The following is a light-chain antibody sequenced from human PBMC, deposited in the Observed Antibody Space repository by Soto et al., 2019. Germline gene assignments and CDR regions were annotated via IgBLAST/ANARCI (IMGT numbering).Light chain of an antibody. V-gene: IGLV3-21*01. CDR1: NIGSKS. CDR3: HVWDPGMV. CDR2: YDS. J-gene: IGLJ2*01. Sequence: SYELTQPPSVSVAPGKTARITCGGNNIGSKSVHWYQQKPGQAPVLVIYYDSDRPSGIPERFSGSNSGNTATLTISRVEAGDEADYYCHVWDPGMVFGGGTKLTVL.